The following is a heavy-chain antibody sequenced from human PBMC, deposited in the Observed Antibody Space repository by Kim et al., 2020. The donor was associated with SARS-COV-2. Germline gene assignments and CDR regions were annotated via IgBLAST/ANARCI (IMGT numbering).Heavy chain of an antibody. V-gene: IGHV3-21*01. CDR3: ARTTVGAPGFDY. J-gene: IGHJ4*02. Sequence: YYADSVKGRFTISRDNAKNSLYLQMNSLRAEDTAVYYCARTTVGAPGFDYWGQGTLVTVSS. D-gene: IGHD1-26*01.